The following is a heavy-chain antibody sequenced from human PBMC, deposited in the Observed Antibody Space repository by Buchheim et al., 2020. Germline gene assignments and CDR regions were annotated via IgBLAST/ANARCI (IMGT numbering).Heavy chain of an antibody. CDR3: ARRVRDSSGYNFDF. J-gene: IGHJ4*02. CDR1: GYSFTGAY. CDR2: IYPSDSYT. D-gene: IGHD5-18*01. Sequence: EVQLVQSGAEVKRPGESLKISCQGSGYSFTGAYIAWVRQMPGKGLEWMGNIYPSDSYTAYNPSFQGQVTMSVDKSIRTASLQWYSLKASDSAVYYCARRVRDSSGYNFDFWGQGTL. V-gene: IGHV5-51*01.